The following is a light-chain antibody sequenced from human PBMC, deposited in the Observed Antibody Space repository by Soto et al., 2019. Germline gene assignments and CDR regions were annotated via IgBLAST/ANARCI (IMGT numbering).Light chain of an antibody. Sequence: QRVLTQPPSVSGAPGQGVTIFCTGSSSNIGAGYDVHWYRPLPGTAPNLLIYDNSNRPSGVPVRFAPSTPGNLVSLANTRFLAEDEADYYYQFSDRSRSDRVLGPGTKVTVL. CDR1: SSNIGAGYD. CDR2: DNS. V-gene: IGLV1-40*01. J-gene: IGLJ1*01. CDR3: QFSDRSRSDRV.